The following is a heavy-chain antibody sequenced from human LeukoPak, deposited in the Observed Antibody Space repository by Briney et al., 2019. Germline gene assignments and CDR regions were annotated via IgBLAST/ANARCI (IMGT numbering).Heavy chain of an antibody. D-gene: IGHD2-15*01. Sequence: SETLSLTCSVSGGSISSYYWSWIRQPAGKGLEWIGRIYPSGSTNYNPSLKSRVTMSVDTSKNQFPLKLSSVTAADTAVYYCARTSPRAATFDSWGQGTLVTVSS. J-gene: IGHJ4*02. V-gene: IGHV4-4*07. CDR1: GGSISSYY. CDR2: IYPSGST. CDR3: ARTSPRAATFDS.